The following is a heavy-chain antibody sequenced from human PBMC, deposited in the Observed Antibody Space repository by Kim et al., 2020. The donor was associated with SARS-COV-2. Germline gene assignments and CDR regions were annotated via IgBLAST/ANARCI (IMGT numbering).Heavy chain of an antibody. V-gene: IGHV3-30-3*01. CDR2: ISYDGSNK. D-gene: IGHD3-10*01. CDR3: ARIYTMVRGVDAFDI. Sequence: GGSLRLSCAASGFTFSSYAMHWVRQAPGKGLEWVAVISYDGSNKYYADSVKGRFTISRDNSKNTLYLQMNSLRAEDTAVYYCARIYTMVRGVDAFDIWGQGTMVTVSS. CDR1: GFTFSSYA. J-gene: IGHJ3*02.